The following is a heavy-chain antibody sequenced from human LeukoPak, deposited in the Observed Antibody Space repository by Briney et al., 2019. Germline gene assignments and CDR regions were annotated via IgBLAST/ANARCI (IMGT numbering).Heavy chain of an antibody. D-gene: IGHD2-15*01. CDR1: GYTFTSYD. V-gene: IGHV1-8*01. Sequence: GAAVKDSCKASGYTFTSYDINWVRQATGQGLEWMGWMNPNSGNTGYAQKHQGRVTMTRNTSISTAYMELSSLRSEDTAVYYCARGERYSAGYYYYMDVWGKGTTVTVSS. CDR3: ARGERYSAGYYYYMDV. J-gene: IGHJ6*03. CDR2: MNPNSGNT.